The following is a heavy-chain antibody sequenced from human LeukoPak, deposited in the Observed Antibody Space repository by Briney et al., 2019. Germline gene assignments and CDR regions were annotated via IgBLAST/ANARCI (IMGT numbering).Heavy chain of an antibody. CDR1: GYSFILYR. CDR3: ARSGATDYYYMDV. J-gene: IGHJ6*03. CDR2: ISTSTGDT. Sequence: ASVKVSCKTSGYSFILYRISWVRQAPGQGPEWMGWISTSTGDTKYTQKFQGRVTLTTDTSTSTAYMELSRLRSDDTAVYYCARSGATDYYYMDVWGKGTTVTISS. V-gene: IGHV1-18*01. D-gene: IGHD1-26*01.